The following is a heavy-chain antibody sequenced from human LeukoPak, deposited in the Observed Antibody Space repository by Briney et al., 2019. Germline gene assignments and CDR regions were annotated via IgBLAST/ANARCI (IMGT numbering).Heavy chain of an antibody. Sequence: PSQTLSLTCTVSGGSISSGSYYWSWIRQPAGKGLEWIGRIYTSGSTNYNPSLKSRVTISADTSKNQFSLKLSSVTAADTAVYYCARWHCSSTSCYAGVWGQGTLVTVSS. CDR3: ARWHCSSTSCYAGV. V-gene: IGHV4-61*02. CDR1: GGSISSGSYY. J-gene: IGHJ4*02. CDR2: IYTSGST. D-gene: IGHD2-2*01.